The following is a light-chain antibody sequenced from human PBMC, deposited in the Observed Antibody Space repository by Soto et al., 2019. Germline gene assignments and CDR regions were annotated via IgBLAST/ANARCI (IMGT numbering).Light chain of an antibody. Sequence: DIQLTQSPSFLSASVGDRVTITCRASQGISTYLAWYQQKPGKAPNLLIFAASTLQSGVPSRFSGSGSGTDFTLTISSLQPEDFATYYCQHHITYPRTFGQGTKLEIK. J-gene: IGKJ2*01. CDR3: QHHITYPRT. CDR1: QGISTY. V-gene: IGKV1-9*01. CDR2: AAS.